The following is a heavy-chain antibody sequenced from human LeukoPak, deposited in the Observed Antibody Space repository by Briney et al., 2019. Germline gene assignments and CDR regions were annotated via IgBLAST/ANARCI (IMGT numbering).Heavy chain of an antibody. V-gene: IGHV3-30*03. CDR3: ARGNGNGYDYYYYYGMDV. D-gene: IGHD5-12*01. CDR2: ISYDGSNK. CDR1: GFTFSSYG. Sequence: HPGRSLRLSCAASGFTFSSYGMHWVRQAPGKGLEWVAVISYDGSNKYYADSVKGRFTISRDNSKNTLYLQMDSLRAEDTAVYYCARGNGNGYDYYYYYGMDVWGQGTTVTVSS. J-gene: IGHJ6*02.